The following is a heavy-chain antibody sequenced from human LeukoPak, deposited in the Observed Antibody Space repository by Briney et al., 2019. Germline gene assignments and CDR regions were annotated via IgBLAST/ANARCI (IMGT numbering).Heavy chain of an antibody. D-gene: IGHD3-3*01. CDR3: ARARGGYDFWSGYDPLNWFDP. CDR1: GFTFSSYS. V-gene: IGHV3-48*01. Sequence: GGSLRLSCAASGFTFSSYSMNWVRQAPGKGLEWVSYISSSSSTIYYADSVKGRFTISRDNAKNSLYLQMNSLRAEDTAVYYCARARGGYDFWSGYDPLNWFDPWGQGTLVTVSS. J-gene: IGHJ5*02. CDR2: ISSSSSTI.